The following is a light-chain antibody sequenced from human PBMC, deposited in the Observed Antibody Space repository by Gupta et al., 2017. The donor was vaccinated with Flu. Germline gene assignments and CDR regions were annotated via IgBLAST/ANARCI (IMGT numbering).Light chain of an antibody. CDR1: PSVSTY. V-gene: IGKV3-11*01. Sequence: IVLTHSPVTLSLSAEGKATLSCRANPSVSTYLAWYQQKPCQAPRLLIHGASYRATGIPARFRGSGHATDFTLSVSRLEYEDFAVYYCQQRSNWPFTVGGGTRVEI. CDR3: QQRSNWPFT. J-gene: IGKJ4*01. CDR2: GAS.